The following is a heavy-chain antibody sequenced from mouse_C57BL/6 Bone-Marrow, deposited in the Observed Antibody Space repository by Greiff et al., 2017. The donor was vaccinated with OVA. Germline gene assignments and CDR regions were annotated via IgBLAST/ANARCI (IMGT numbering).Heavy chain of an antibody. CDR1: GFTFSDFY. CDR3: ARDDYDERTWFAY. V-gene: IGHV7-1*01. CDR2: SRNKANDYTT. D-gene: IGHD2-4*01. Sequence: EVQVVESGGGLVQSGRSLRLSCATSGFTFSDFYMEWVRQAPGKGLEWIAASRNKANDYTTEYSASVKGRFIVSRDTSQSILYLQMNALRAEDTAIYYCARDDYDERTWFAYWGQGTLVTVSA. J-gene: IGHJ3*01.